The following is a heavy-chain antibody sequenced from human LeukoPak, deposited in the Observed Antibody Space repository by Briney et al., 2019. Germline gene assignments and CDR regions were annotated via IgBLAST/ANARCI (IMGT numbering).Heavy chain of an antibody. CDR2: IRPDGDRT. Sequence: GSLRLSCSASGFTFSTYAITWVRQGPGKGLEWVSAIRPDGDRTYYANSVRGRFTISRDNSKDTVYLQINGLRVEDTAVYYCAREQSGTRGWYTVDYWGQGTLVTVSS. CDR3: AREQSGTRGWYTVDY. J-gene: IGHJ4*02. V-gene: IGHV3-23*01. D-gene: IGHD6-19*01. CDR1: GFTFSTYA.